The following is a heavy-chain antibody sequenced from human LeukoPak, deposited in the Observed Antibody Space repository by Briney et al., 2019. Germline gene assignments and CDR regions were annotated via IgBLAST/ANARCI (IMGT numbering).Heavy chain of an antibody. Sequence: SETLSLTCAVSGDSISSGDYSWSWIRQPSGKGLEWIGYMFHSGSSYYNPSLKSRATISVDKSKNQFSLRLTSVTAADTAVYYCARELWFVNAPGSWFDPWGQGTLVTVSS. CDR3: ARELWFVNAPGSWFDP. J-gene: IGHJ5*02. CDR1: GDSISSGDYS. CDR2: MFHSGSS. V-gene: IGHV4-30-2*01. D-gene: IGHD3-10*01.